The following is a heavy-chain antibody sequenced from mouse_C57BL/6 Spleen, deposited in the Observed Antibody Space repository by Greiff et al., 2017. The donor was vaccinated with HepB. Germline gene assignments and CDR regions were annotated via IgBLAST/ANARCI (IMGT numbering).Heavy chain of an antibody. CDR2: ISSGGDYI. CDR3: TRDRDGSSSFAY. CDR1: GFTFSSYA. D-gene: IGHD1-1*01. Sequence: EVKLVESGEGLVKPGGSLKLSCAASGFTFSSYAMSWVRQTPEKRLEWVAYISSGGDYIYYADTVKGRFTISRDNARNTLYLQMSSLKSEDTAMYYCTRDRDGSSSFAYWGQGTLVTVSA. J-gene: IGHJ3*01. V-gene: IGHV5-9-1*02.